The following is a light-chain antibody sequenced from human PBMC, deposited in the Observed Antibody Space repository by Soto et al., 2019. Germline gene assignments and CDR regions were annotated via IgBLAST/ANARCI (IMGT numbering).Light chain of an antibody. V-gene: IGLV1-40*01. Sequence: QSALTQPPPVSGAPGERVTISCPGGNSKNGAGYDVHWYQQLPGTAPKLLIYGNSNRPSGVPDRFSGSKSGTSASLAITGLQAEDEADYYCQSCDSSLSGYVFGTGTKVTVL. CDR3: QSCDSSLSGYV. CDR1: NSKNGAGYD. CDR2: GNS. J-gene: IGLJ1*01.